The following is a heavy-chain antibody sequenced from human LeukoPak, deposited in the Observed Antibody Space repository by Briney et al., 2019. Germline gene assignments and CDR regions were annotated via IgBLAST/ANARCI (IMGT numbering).Heavy chain of an antibody. D-gene: IGHD1-1*01. V-gene: IGHV4-34*01. CDR2: INHSGST. CDR1: GGSFSGYY. CDR3: ARDAKTGTTDY. J-gene: IGHJ4*02. Sequence: PSETHSLTCAVYGGSFSGYYWSWIRQPPGKGLEWIGEINHSGSTNYNPSLKSRVTMSVDTSKNQFSLKLSSVTAADTAVYYCARDAKTGTTDYWGQGTLVTVSS.